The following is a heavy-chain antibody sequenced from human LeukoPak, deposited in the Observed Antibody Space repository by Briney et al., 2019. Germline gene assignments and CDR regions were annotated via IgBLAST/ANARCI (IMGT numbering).Heavy chain of an antibody. D-gene: IGHD1-26*01. Sequence: AGGSLGLSCAASGFTFSSYSMNWVRQAPGKGLEWVSYISSSSRTIYYADSVKGRFTISRDNAKNSLYLQMNSLRVEDTAVYYCARDALTGSYAQPDCWGQGTLVTVSS. CDR3: ARDALTGSYAQPDC. CDR1: GFTFSSYS. CDR2: ISSSSRTI. J-gene: IGHJ4*02. V-gene: IGHV3-48*01.